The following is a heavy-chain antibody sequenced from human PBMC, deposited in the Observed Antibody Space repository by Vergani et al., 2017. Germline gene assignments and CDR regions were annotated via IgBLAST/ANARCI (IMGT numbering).Heavy chain of an antibody. CDR2: INPNSGGA. CDR1: GYTFTGYF. V-gene: IGHV1-2*02. CDR3: ARDFGWLRLSNWFDP. D-gene: IGHD5-12*01. Sequence: QVQLVQSGAEVKKPGASVKVSCKASGYTFTGYFIHWVRQAPGQGLEWMGWINPNSGGANYAQKFQGRVTMTRDTSISTAYMELSSLIIDDTAVYYCARDFGWLRLSNWFDPWGQGTLVTVYS. J-gene: IGHJ5*02.